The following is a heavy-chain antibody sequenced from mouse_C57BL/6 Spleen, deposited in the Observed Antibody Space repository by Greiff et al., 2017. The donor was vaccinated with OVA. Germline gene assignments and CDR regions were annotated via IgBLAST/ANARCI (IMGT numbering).Heavy chain of an antibody. CDR3: AEGDYYGSSPYYYAMDY. CDR2: IDPEDGET. CDR1: GFNIKDYY. J-gene: IGHJ4*01. D-gene: IGHD1-1*01. Sequence: EVQVVESGAELVKPGASVKLSCTASGFNIKDYYMHWVKQRTEQGLEWIGRIDPEDGETKYAPKFQGKATITADTSSNTAYLQLSSLTSEDTAVYYCAEGDYYGSSPYYYAMDYWGQGTSVTVSS. V-gene: IGHV14-2*01.